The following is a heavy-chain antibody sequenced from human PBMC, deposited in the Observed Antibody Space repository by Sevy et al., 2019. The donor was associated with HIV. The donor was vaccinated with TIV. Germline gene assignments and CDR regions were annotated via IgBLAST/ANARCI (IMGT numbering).Heavy chain of an antibody. CDR1: GFTFSSYA. CDR2: ISSNGGST. CDR3: VKDPYSGSYFDAFDI. D-gene: IGHD1-26*01. V-gene: IGHV3-64D*06. J-gene: IGHJ3*02. Sequence: GGSLRLSCSASGFTFSSYAMHWVRQAPGKGLEYVSAISSNGGSTYYADSVKGRFTISRDNSKNTLYLQMSSLRAEDRAVYYCVKDPYSGSYFDAFDIWGKGTMVTVSS.